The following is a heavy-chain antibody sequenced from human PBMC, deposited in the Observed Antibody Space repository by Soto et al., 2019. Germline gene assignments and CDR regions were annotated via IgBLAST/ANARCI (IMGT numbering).Heavy chain of an antibody. Sequence: LRLSCAASGFTFSDYYMSWIRQAPGKGLEWVSYISGTSSYTNYADSVKGRFTISRDNAKKSLYLDMSSLRAEDTAVYYCARDRAFCGGDCYPGYFDYWGQGILATVSS. CDR1: GFTFSDYY. D-gene: IGHD2-21*02. V-gene: IGHV3-11*06. CDR3: ARDRAFCGGDCYPGYFDY. CDR2: ISGTSSYT. J-gene: IGHJ4*02.